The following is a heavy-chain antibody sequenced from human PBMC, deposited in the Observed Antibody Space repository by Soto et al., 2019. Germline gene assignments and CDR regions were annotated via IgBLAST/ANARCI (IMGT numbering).Heavy chain of an antibody. CDR3: ATGVVPAAANYYYYYYYMDV. D-gene: IGHD2-2*01. CDR1: GYTFTSYG. J-gene: IGHJ6*03. CDR2: ISAYNGNT. V-gene: IGHV1-18*01. Sequence: GASVKVSCKASGYTFTSYGISWVRQAPGQGLEWMGWISAYNGNTNYAQKFQGRVTMTEDTSTDTAYMELSSLRSEDTAVYYCATGVVPAAANYYYYYYYMDVWGKGTTVTVSS.